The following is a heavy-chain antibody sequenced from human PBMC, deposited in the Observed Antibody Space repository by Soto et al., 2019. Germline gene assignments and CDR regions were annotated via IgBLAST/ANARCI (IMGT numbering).Heavy chain of an antibody. CDR1: GGTFSSYT. CDR3: ARLLKSYSSGYYENWFAP. Sequence: SVKVSCKASGGTFSSYTISWVRQAPGQGLEWMGRIIPILGIANYAQKFQGRVTITADESTSTAYMELSSLRSEDAAVYYCARLLKSYSSGYYENWFAPWGQGTLVTVSS. J-gene: IGHJ5*02. V-gene: IGHV1-69*02. CDR2: IIPILGIA. D-gene: IGHD3-22*01.